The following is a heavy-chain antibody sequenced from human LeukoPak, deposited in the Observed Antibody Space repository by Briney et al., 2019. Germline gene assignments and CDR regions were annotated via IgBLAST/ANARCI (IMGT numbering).Heavy chain of an antibody. Sequence: ASVKVSCKTSGYTFTDYYIHWVRQAPGQGLEWMGRINPKSGGTNYAQKFQGRVTMTRDTSISTAYMELSRLRSDDTAVYYCARANYYDSSGYYYDVAFDIWGQGTMVTVSS. CDR2: INPKSGGT. CDR1: GYTFTDYY. D-gene: IGHD3-22*01. V-gene: IGHV1-2*06. J-gene: IGHJ3*02. CDR3: ARANYYDSSGYYYDVAFDI.